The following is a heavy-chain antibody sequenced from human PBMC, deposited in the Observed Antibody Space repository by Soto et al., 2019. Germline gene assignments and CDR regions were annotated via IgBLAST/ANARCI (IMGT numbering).Heavy chain of an antibody. D-gene: IGHD2-2*01. CDR3: ARQGYCSTTSCNWDFDY. J-gene: IGHJ4*02. Sequence: GASLNISCQGTGYTFTTYWITWVRQMPGKGLEWMGRIDPSDSYTEYSPSFQGHVTISADKSISAAYLQWSSLKASDTAMYYCARQGYCSTTSCNWDFDYWGQGTLVTVSS. CDR2: IDPSDSYT. V-gene: IGHV5-10-1*01. CDR1: GYTFTTYW.